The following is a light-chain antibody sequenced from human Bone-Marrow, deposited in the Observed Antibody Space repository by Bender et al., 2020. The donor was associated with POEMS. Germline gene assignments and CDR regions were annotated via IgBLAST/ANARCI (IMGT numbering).Light chain of an antibody. V-gene: IGLV1-47*01. CDR2: KNN. CDR3: CSYAGGSSYVL. CDR1: SSDIAINY. J-gene: IGLJ2*01. Sequence: QSVLTQPPSVSGTPGQRVTISCSGSSSDIAINYVYWYQQIPGSAPKLLIYKNNERPSGVPDRFSGSKSGTSASVVFSGLRFEDEADYYCCSYAGGSSYVLFGGGTKLTVL.